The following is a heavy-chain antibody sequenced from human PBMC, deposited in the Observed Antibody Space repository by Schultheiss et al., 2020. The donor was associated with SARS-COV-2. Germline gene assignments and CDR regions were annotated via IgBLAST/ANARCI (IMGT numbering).Heavy chain of an antibody. J-gene: IGHJ4*02. V-gene: IGHV3-21*01. CDR2: IGISLGDT. Sequence: GGSLRLSCAASGFPFSGCAMDWVRQAPGKGLEWVATIGISLGDTHYADSVKGRFTISRDNAKNSLYLQMNSLRAEDTAVYYCARDDSSGWYGGVDYWGQGTLVTVSS. CDR1: GFPFSGCA. CDR3: ARDDSSGWYGGVDY. D-gene: IGHD6-19*01.